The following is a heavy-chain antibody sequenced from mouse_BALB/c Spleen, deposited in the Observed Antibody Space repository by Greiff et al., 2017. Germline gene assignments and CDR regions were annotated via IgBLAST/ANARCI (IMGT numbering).Heavy chain of an antibody. J-gene: IGHJ4*01. CDR2: IYPGDGDT. V-gene: IGHV1-82*01. Sequence: VQLQQSGPELVKPGASVKISCKASGYAFSSSWMNWVEQRPGQGLEWIGRIYPGDGDTNYNGKFKGKATLTADKSSSTAYMQLSSLTSVDSAVYFCARNGYDGRAWAMDYWGQGTSVTVSS. CDR3: ARNGYDGRAWAMDY. D-gene: IGHD2-2*01. CDR1: GYAFSSSW.